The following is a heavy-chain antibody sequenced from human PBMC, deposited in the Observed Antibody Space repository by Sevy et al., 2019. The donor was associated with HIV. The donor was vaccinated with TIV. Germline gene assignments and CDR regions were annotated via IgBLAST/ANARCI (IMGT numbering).Heavy chain of an antibody. Sequence: ASVKVSCKASGYTFTGYYMHWVRQAPGQGLEWMGRINPNSGGTNYAQKFQGRVTITRDTSISTAYMELSRLRSDDTAVYYCARDQSLEPWGQVGWFDPWGQGTLVTVSS. D-gene: IGHD7-27*01. CDR3: ARDQSLEPWGQVGWFDP. CDR2: INPNSGGT. V-gene: IGHV1-2*06. J-gene: IGHJ5*02. CDR1: GYTFTGYY.